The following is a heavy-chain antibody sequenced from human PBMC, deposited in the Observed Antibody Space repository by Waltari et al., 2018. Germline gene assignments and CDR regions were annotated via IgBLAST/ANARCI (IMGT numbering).Heavy chain of an antibody. Sequence: EVQLVESGGGLVQPGGSLRLSCAASGFTFSSYWMSWVRQAPGKGLEWVANIKQEGSEKYYVDSVKGRFTISRDNAKNSLYLQMNSLRAEDTAVYYCARDGSADTAEYFQHWGQGTLVTVSS. CDR1: GFTFSSYW. CDR3: ARDGSADTAEYFQH. D-gene: IGHD3-16*01. V-gene: IGHV3-7*01. CDR2: IKQEGSEK. J-gene: IGHJ1*01.